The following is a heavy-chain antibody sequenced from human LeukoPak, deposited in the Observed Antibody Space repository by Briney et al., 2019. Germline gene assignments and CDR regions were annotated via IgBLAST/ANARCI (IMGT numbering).Heavy chain of an antibody. D-gene: IGHD3-10*01. J-gene: IGHJ5*02. V-gene: IGHV4-38-2*02. CDR3: ARRVLLWFGELLFGPGWFDP. Sequence: RSSETLSLTCSVSGYSISSGYYWGWIRQPPGKGLEWIGSIYHSGSTYSNPSLKSRVTISVDTSKNQFSLKLSSVTAADTAVYYCARRVLLWFGELLFGPGWFDPWGQGTLVTVSS. CDR2: IYHSGST. CDR1: GYSISSGYY.